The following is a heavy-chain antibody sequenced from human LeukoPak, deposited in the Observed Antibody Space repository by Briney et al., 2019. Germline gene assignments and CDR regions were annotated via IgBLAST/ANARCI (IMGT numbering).Heavy chain of an antibody. CDR1: GFTFSSYA. CDR3: ARDSGYDHPVFDY. V-gene: IGHV3-30*04. D-gene: IGHD5-12*01. Sequence: QPGRSLRLSCAASGFTFSSYAMHWVRQAPGKGLEWVAVISYDGSNKYYADSVKGRFTISRDNSKNTLYPQMNSLRAEDTAVYYCARDSGYDHPVFDYWGQGTLVTVSS. J-gene: IGHJ4*02. CDR2: ISYDGSNK.